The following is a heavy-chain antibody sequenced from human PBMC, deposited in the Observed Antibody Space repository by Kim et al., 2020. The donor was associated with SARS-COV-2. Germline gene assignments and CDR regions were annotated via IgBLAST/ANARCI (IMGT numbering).Heavy chain of an antibody. CDR3: AKGSDHYYDSSGYYS. CDR2: ISWNSGSI. J-gene: IGHJ4*02. V-gene: IGHV3-9*01. D-gene: IGHD3-22*01. CDR1: GFTFDDYA. Sequence: GGSLRLSCAASGFTFDDYAMHWVRQAPGKGLEWVSGISWNSGSIGYADSVKGRFTISRDNAKNSLYLQMNSLRAEDTALYYCAKGSDHYYDSSGYYSWGQGTLVTVSS.